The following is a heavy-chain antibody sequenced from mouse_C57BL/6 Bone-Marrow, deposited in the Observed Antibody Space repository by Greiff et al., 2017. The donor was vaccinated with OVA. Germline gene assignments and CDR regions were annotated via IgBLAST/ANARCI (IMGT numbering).Heavy chain of an antibody. V-gene: IGHV1-55*01. Sequence: QVQLQQPGAELVKPGASVKMSCKASGYTFTSYWITWVKQRPGQGLEWIGDIYPGSGSTNYNEKFKSKATLTVDTSSSTAYMQLSSLTSEDSAVYYCARGPYGSSCEFAYWGKGTLVTVSA. CDR2: IYPGSGST. CDR3: ARGPYGSSCEFAY. D-gene: IGHD1-1*01. CDR1: GYTFTSYW. J-gene: IGHJ3*01.